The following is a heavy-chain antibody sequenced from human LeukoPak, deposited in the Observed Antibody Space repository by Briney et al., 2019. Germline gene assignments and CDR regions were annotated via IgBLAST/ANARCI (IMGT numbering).Heavy chain of an antibody. CDR3: ARGVYSGYDFYYFDY. CDR2: IKQDGSEK. CDR1: GFTFSSYR. Sequence: PGGSLRLSCAASGFTFSSYRMSWVRQAPGKGLEWVANIKQDGSEKYYVDSVKGRFTISRDNAKNSLYLQMNSLRAEDTAVYYCARGVYSGYDFYYFDYWGQGTLVTVSS. V-gene: IGHV3-7*03. J-gene: IGHJ4*02. D-gene: IGHD5-12*01.